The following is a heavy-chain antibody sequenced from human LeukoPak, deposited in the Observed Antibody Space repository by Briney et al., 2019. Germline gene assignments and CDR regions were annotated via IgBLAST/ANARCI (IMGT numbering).Heavy chain of an antibody. D-gene: IGHD3-10*01. CDR2: ISSGSDYT. J-gene: IGHJ2*01. Sequence: PGGSLRLSCAASGFSFTSHGVSWVRQAPWKGPEWVSSISSGSDYTFYADSVKGRFTISRDNSKNTLYLQMNSLRAGDTAIYYCAKIGVIVNWYYAVWGRATLVTVSS. CDR3: AKIGVIVNWYYAV. V-gene: IGHV3-23*01. CDR1: GFSFTSHG.